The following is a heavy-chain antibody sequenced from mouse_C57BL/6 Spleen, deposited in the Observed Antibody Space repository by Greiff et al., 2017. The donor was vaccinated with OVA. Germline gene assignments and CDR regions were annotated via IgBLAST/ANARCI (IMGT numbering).Heavy chain of an antibody. CDR2: IHPHSGST. CDR3: ARSNWDGGYFDY. CDR1: GYTFTSSW. J-gene: IGHJ2*01. Sequence: QVQLQQPGAELVKPGASVTLSCKASGYTFTSSWMHWVKQRPGHGLEWIGMIHPHSGSTTYNEKFKSKATLTVDKSSSTAYMQLSSLTSEDSAVYYCARSNWDGGYFDYWGQGTTLTVSS. V-gene: IGHV1-64*01. D-gene: IGHD4-1*01.